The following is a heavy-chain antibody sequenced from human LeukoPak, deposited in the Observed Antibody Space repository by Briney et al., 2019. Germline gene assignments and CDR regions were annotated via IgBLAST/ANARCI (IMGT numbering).Heavy chain of an antibody. CDR3: ARGNYYFDY. CDR2: IKQDGSEE. V-gene: IGHV3-7*04. Sequence: PGGSLRLSCAVSGFTFSSYWMTWVRQAPGKGLEWVANIKQDGSEEYYVDSVKGRFTISRDNAKNSLYLQMNSLRAEDTAVYYCARGNYYFDYWGQGTLITASS. CDR1: GFTFSSYW. J-gene: IGHJ4*02.